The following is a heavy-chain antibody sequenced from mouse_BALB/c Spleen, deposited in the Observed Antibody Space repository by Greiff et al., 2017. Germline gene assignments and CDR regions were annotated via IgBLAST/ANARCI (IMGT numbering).Heavy chain of an antibody. CDR1: GYTFTDYW. J-gene: IGHJ2*01. Sequence: VQLQQPGAELVMPGASVKMSCKASGYTFTDYWMHWVKQRPGQGLEWIGAIDTSDSYTSYNQKFKGKATLTVDESSSTAYMQLSSLTSEDSAVYYCARGYGTLFGFWGRGTTLTVSS. CDR3: ARGYGTLFGF. CDR2: IDTSDSYT. V-gene: IGHV1-69*01. D-gene: IGHD2-1*01.